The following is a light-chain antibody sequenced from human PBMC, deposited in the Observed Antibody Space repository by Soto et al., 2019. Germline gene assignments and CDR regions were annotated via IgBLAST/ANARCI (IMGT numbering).Light chain of an antibody. CDR1: QTIYSN. CDR2: RAS. J-gene: IGKJ1*01. CDR3: QQYNTWPPT. Sequence: IVMTQSPATLSVFPGERATPSCRAGQTIYSNVAWYQQRPGQAPRLLIYRASTRATGVPARFSGSESGTEFTLTISSLQSEDFAVYACQQYNTWPPTLGQGTKVDIK. V-gene: IGKV3-15*01.